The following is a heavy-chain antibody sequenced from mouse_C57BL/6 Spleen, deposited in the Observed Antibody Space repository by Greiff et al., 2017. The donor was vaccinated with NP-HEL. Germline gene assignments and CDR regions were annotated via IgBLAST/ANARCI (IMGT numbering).Heavy chain of an antibody. CDR3: ASPVRNDYAMDY. Sequence: VKLMESGAELVKPGASVKISCKASGYAFSSYWMNWVKQRPGKGLEWIGQIYPGDGDTNYNGKFKGKATLTADKSSSTAYMQLSSLTSEDSAVYYCASPVRNDYAMDYWGQGTSVTVSS. CDR2: IYPGDGDT. CDR1: GYAFSSYW. D-gene: IGHD1-1*01. V-gene: IGHV1-80*01. J-gene: IGHJ4*01.